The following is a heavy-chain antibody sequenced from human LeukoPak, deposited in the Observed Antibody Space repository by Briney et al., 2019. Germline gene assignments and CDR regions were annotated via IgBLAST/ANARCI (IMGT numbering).Heavy chain of an antibody. D-gene: IGHD3-3*01. V-gene: IGHV4-4*02. CDR2: IYHSGST. J-gene: IGHJ6*03. CDR1: GGSISSSNW. CDR3: ARLSSVYDFWSGYYNHYYYMDV. Sequence: SGTLSLTCAVSGGSISSSNWWSWVRQPPGKGLEWIGEIYHSGSTNYNPSLKSRVTISVDTSKNQFSLKLSSVTAADTAVYYCARLSSVYDFWSGYYNHYYYMDVWGKGTTVTVSS.